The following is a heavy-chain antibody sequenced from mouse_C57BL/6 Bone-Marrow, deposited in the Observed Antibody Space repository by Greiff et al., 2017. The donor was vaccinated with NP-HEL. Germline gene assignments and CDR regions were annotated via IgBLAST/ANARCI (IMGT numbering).Heavy chain of an antibody. V-gene: IGHV14-4*01. CDR1: GFNIKDDY. J-gene: IGHJ4*01. Sequence: VQLKESGAELVRPGASVKLSCTASGFNIKDDYMHWVKQRPEQGLEWIGWIDPENGDTEYASKFQGKATITADTASNTAYLQLSSLTSEYTAVYYCTTNGYYVLPMDYWGQGTSVTVSS. CDR3: TTNGYYVLPMDY. CDR2: IDPENGDT. D-gene: IGHD2-3*01.